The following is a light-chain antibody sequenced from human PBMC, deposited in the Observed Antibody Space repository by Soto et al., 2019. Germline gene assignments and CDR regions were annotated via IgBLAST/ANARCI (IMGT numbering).Light chain of an antibody. V-gene: IGLV3-21*02. Sequence: SYELTQPPSVSVAPGQTASITCGGNNIGSKSVHWYRQKPGQAPVLVVYDDSVRPSGIPERISGSNSGNTATLTISRVEAGDEADYYCHVWDNISDLVVFGGGTKLTVL. CDR1: NIGSKS. CDR2: DDS. J-gene: IGLJ2*01. CDR3: HVWDNISDLVV.